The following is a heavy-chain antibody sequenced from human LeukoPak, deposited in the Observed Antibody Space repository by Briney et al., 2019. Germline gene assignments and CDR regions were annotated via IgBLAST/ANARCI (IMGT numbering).Heavy chain of an antibody. CDR1: GFTFSNYW. CDR2: IKQDGSEK. Sequence: GGSLRLSCAASGFTFSNYWMSWVRQAPGRGLEWVANIKQDGSEKYYVDSVKGRFTISRDNSKNTLYLQMGSLRAEDMAVYYCFASGWYGVDYWGQGTLVTVSS. J-gene: IGHJ4*02. CDR3: FASGWYGVDY. D-gene: IGHD6-19*01. V-gene: IGHV3-7*01.